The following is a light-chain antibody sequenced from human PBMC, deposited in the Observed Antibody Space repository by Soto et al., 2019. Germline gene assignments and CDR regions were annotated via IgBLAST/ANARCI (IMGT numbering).Light chain of an antibody. V-gene: IGKV3-20*01. J-gene: IGKJ4*02. CDR2: GAS. CDR1: QSVSSSY. CDR3: QQYGSSSAT. Sequence: EVVLTQSPGTLSLSPGERATLSCRASQSVSSSYLAWYQQKPDQAPRLLIYGASSRATGIPDSFSGSGSGTDFTVTNTTLEPEAYAVYYCQQYGSSSATFGGGTKVEIK.